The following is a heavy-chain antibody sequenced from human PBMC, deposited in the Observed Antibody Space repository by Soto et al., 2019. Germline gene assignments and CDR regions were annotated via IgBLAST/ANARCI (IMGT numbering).Heavy chain of an antibody. CDR2: ISHSGNT. V-gene: IGHV4-31*01. CDR3: ARGHCNDSLCTFPAWFDP. D-gene: IGHD2-15*01. J-gene: IGHJ5*02. CDR1: GDSISSGAYF. Sequence: QVQLQESGPGLVQPSQTLSLTCSVSGDSISSGAYFWSWIRHLPGKGLEWLGSISHSGNTFLRPSLRNELSLSMDTAQNRFSLKLTSVTVADTAVYYWARGHCNDSLCTFPAWFDPWGRGTQVTVSS.